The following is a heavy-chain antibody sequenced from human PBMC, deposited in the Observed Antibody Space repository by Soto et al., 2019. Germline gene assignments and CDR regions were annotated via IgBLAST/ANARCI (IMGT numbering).Heavy chain of an antibody. V-gene: IGHV4-30-4*01. J-gene: IGHJ3*02. CDR1: GGSIVSGGYY. Sequence: SETLSVTCTVSGGSIVSGGYYLSWIRQPPGKGLEWIGYIYYSGSTYYNPSLKSRVTISVDTSKNQFSLKLSSVTAADTAVYYCARLAAAGYAFDIWGQGTMVTVSS. CDR2: IYYSGST. CDR3: ARLAAAGYAFDI. D-gene: IGHD6-13*01.